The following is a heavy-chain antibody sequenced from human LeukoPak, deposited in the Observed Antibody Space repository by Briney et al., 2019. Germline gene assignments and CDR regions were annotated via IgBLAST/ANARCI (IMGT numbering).Heavy chain of an antibody. D-gene: IGHD3-22*01. Sequence: SGTLSLTCAVSGGSISSSSWWSWVRQPPGKGLEWIGEIYHSGSTNYNPSLKSRVTISVDTSKNQFSLKLSSVTAADTAVYYCARGHRAAPYYYDSSGYYYAPWGQGTLVTVSS. J-gene: IGHJ5*02. CDR3: ARGHRAAPYYYDSSGYYYAP. CDR1: GGSISSSSW. V-gene: IGHV4-4*02. CDR2: IYHSGST.